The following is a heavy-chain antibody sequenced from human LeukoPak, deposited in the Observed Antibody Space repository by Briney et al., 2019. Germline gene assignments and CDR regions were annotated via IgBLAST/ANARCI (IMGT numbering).Heavy chain of an antibody. CDR1: GFTFSSYA. CDR2: INQDGSEK. CDR3: ARYCGGDCYGMDV. V-gene: IGHV3-7*01. D-gene: IGHD2-21*01. J-gene: IGHJ6*02. Sequence: GALRLSCAASGFTFSSYAMHWVRQAPGKGLEWVANINQDGSEKFYVDSMKGRFTISRDNAKNSLYLQMSSLRAEDTAVYHCARYCGGDCYGMDVWGQGTTVTVSS.